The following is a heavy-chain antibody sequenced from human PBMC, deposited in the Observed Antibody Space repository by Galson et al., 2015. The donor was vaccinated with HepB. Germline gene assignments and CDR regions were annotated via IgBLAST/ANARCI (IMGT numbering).Heavy chain of an antibody. CDR3: AKDRRGYCSSTSCYTPYFDY. D-gene: IGHD2-2*02. CDR1: GFSFDGYG. J-gene: IGHJ4*02. Sequence: SLRLSCAASGFSFDGYGMTWVRQFPGKGLEWVSGINWNGGSTGYTYSVKGRFTLSRDNAKNSLYLQMNSLRAEDTAVYYCAKDRRGYCSSTSCYTPYFDYWGQGTLVTVSS. CDR2: INWNGGST. V-gene: IGHV3-20*04.